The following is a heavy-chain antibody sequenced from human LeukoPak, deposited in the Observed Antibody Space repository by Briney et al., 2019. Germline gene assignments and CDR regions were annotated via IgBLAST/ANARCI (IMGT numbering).Heavy chain of an antibody. CDR2: IYTSGST. Sequence: SETLSLTCTVSGGSISSGSYYWSWIRQPAGKGLEWIGRIYTSGSTNYNPSLKSRVTISVDTSKNQFSLKLSSVTAADTAVYYCARDLWFGERALDYWGQGTLVTVSS. CDR1: GGSISSGSYY. CDR3: ARDLWFGERALDY. J-gene: IGHJ4*02. V-gene: IGHV4-61*02. D-gene: IGHD3-10*01.